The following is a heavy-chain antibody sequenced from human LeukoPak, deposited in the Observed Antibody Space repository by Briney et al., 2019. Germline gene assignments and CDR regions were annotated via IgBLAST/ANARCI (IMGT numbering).Heavy chain of an antibody. J-gene: IGHJ4*02. CDR2: FSAYNGNT. CDR3: ARDGEHSSGWPLFDY. D-gene: IGHD6-19*01. Sequence: ASVKVSCKASGYTFTSYGISWVRQAPGQGLEWMGWFSAYNGNTNYAQKLQGRVTMTTDTSTSTAYMELRSLRSDDTAVYYCARDGEHSSGWPLFDYWGQGTLVTVSS. V-gene: IGHV1-18*04. CDR1: GYTFTSYG.